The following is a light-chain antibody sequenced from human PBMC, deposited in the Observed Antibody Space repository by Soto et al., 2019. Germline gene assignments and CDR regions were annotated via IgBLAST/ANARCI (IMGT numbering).Light chain of an antibody. J-gene: IGKJ2*01. Sequence: DIQLTQSPSFLSASVGESVTITCRARRVISSYLAWYQQKPGKAPKLLIYAASTLQSGVPSRFSGSGSGTEFTLTISSRQPEDFATYYCQQLNSYPPYTFGQGTKLEIK. V-gene: IGKV1-9*01. CDR2: AAS. CDR1: RVISSY. CDR3: QQLNSYPPYT.